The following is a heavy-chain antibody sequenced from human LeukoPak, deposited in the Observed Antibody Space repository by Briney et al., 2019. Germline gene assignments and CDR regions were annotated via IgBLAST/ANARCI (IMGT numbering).Heavy chain of an antibody. CDR1: GGSISSYY. J-gene: IGHJ4*02. CDR2: IYYSGST. D-gene: IGHD3-22*01. CDR3: ARENGYYDSSGYYY. V-gene: IGHV4-59*01. Sequence: PSETLSLTCTVSGGSISSYYWSWIRQPPGKGLEWIGYIYYSGSTNYNPSLKSRVTISVDTSKNQFSLKLSSVTAADTAAYYCARENGYYDSSGYYYWGQGTLVTVSS.